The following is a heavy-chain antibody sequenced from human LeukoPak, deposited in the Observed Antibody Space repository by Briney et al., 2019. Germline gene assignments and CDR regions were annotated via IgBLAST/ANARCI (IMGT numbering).Heavy chain of an antibody. J-gene: IGHJ5*02. CDR1: GFTFGDYY. CDR3: AKGRESQYYYDSSGYA. CDR2: ISGSGGST. V-gene: IGHV3-23*01. D-gene: IGHD3-22*01. Sequence: GGSLRLSCTASGFTFGDYYMSWIRQAPGKGLEWVSAISGSGGSTYYADSVKGRFTISRDNSKNTLYLQMNSLRAEDTAVYYCAKGRESQYYYDSSGYAWGQGTLVTVSS.